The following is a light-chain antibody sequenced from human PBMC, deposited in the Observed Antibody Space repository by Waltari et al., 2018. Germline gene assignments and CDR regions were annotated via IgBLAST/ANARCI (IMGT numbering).Light chain of an antibody. J-gene: IGKJ2*01. CDR2: EVS. V-gene: IGKV2-29*02. CDR3: QQSYSAPRT. CDR1: QSLLHSDGKTY. Sequence: DIVMTQTPLSLSVTPGQPASISCKSSQSLLHSDGKTYLFWYLQKPGQSPQLLIYEVSSRFSGVPDRFSGSGSGTDFTLTISSLHPEDFATYYCQQSYSAPRTFGQGTKLEIK.